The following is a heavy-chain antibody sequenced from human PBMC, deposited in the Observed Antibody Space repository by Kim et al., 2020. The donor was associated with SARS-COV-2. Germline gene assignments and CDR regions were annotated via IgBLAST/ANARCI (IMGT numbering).Heavy chain of an antibody. CDR2: IIHSGSA. Sequence: SETLSLTCRVSGGSFSAYSWSWIRQPPGKGPEWIGQIIHSGSANYNPSLRSRVTLSVDKSKNQFSLNLTSVTAADTAVYFCASVSKPPQQLVNYYFYYGMDVWGQGDTVLVSS. CDR3: ASVSKPPQQLVNYYFYYGMDV. J-gene: IGHJ6*02. CDR1: GGSFSAYS. V-gene: IGHV4-34*12. D-gene: IGHD4-4*01.